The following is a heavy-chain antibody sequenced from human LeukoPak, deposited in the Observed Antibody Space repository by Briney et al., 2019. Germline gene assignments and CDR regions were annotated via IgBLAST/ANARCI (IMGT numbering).Heavy chain of an antibody. D-gene: IGHD6-6*01. J-gene: IGHJ4*02. V-gene: IGHV1-2*04. CDR2: INPNGGGT. Sequence: ASAKVSCKASGYTFTDYHMHWVRQAPGQGLEWMGWINPNGGGTNYAGKFQGWVTMTRDTSVNTAYMDLSRLTSDDTAVYYCARRLSNSSEGYDYWGQGTLVTVSS. CDR1: GYTFTDYH. CDR3: ARRLSNSSEGYDY.